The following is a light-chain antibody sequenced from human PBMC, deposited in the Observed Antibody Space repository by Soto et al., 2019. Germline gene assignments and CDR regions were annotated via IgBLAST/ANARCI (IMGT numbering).Light chain of an antibody. CDR3: QHYNSYSEA. CDR2: DAS. CDR1: QSISSW. J-gene: IGKJ1*01. Sequence: IQMTQSPSTLSASVRDRVTITCRASQSISSWLAWYQQKPGKAPKLLIYDASSLESGVPSRFSGSGSGTEFTLTISSLQPDDFATYYCQHYNSYSEAFGQGTKVDIK. V-gene: IGKV1-5*01.